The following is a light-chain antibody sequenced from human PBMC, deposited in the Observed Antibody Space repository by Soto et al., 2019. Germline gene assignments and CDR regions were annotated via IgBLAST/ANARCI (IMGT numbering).Light chain of an antibody. CDR3: QQYKDNWT. J-gene: IGKJ1*01. V-gene: IGKV1-5*03. CDR2: KAS. Sequence: DIQMTQSPSPLSASVGDRVTITCRASQSISSWLAWYQQKPVKAPKLLIYKASTLQSGVPSGFSGSGSGTEFTLAISSLQPDDSATYYCQQYKDNWTFGQGTKVEIK. CDR1: QSISSW.